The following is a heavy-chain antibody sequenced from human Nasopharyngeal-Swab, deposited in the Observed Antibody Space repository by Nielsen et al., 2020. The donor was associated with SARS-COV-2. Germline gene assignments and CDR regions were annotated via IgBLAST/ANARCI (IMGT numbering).Heavy chain of an antibody. J-gene: IGHJ5*02. CDR2: INHSGST. D-gene: IGHD6-19*01. CDR3: AAPSVAGAGWFDP. Sequence: WIRQPPGKGLEWIGEINHSGSTNYNPSLKSRVTISVDTSKNQFSLKLSSVTAADTAVYYCAAPSVAGAGWFDPWGQGTLVTVSS. V-gene: IGHV4-34*01.